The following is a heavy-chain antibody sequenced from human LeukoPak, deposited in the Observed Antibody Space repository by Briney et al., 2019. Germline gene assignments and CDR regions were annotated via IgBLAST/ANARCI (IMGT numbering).Heavy chain of an antibody. CDR1: GDSVSSNSAA. J-gene: IGHJ4*02. CDR3: ARSYSSRWDFES. D-gene: IGHD6-13*01. CDR2: TYYRSKWYS. Sequence: SQTLSLTCAISGDSVSSNSAAWNWIRQSPSRGLEWLGRTYYRSKWYSDYALSVKSRISINPDTSKKQFSLQLNSVTPEDTAVYYCARSYSSRWDFESWGQGTLVTVSS. V-gene: IGHV6-1*01.